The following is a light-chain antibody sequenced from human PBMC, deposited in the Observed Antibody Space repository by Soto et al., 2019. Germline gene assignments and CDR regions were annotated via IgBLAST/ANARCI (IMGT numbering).Light chain of an antibody. CDR2: DVS. V-gene: IGLV2-14*03. CDR1: INDVGADKY. CDR3: SSVTTSSTWV. J-gene: IGLJ3*02. Sequence: QSALTQPASVSGSPGQSITISCTGTINDVGADKYVSWYQQHPGKVPQLMIYDVSIRPSGVSNRFSGSKSGNTASLTISGLQAEGEADYYCSSVTTSSTWVFGGGTKLTVL.